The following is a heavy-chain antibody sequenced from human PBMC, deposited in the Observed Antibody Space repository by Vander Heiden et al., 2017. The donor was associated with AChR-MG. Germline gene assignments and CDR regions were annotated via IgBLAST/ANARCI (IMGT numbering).Heavy chain of an antibody. Sequence: QLQLQESGPGLVKPSETLSLTCTVPGGSISSSTYYWGWIRQPPGKGLEWIGSISYSGRTYYNPSLKSRVTISVDTSKNQFSLKLSSVTAADTAVYYCARQRGIHGYWGQGTLVTVSS. D-gene: IGHD5-18*01. J-gene: IGHJ4*02. CDR2: ISYSGRT. V-gene: IGHV4-39*01. CDR1: GGSISSSTYY. CDR3: ARQRGIHGY.